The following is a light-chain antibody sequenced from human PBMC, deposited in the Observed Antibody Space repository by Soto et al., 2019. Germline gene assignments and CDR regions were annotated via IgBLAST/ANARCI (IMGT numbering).Light chain of an antibody. CDR2: GAS. CDR3: QQYGSSGT. CDR1: QSVSNNY. J-gene: IGKJ1*01. Sequence: EIVWTQSPGTLSLSPGERATLSCRASQSVSNNYLAWYQQKPGQAPRPLIYGASNRATRIPDRFSGSGSGTDFTLTISRLEPEDFAGYYCQQYGSSGTFGQGTKVEI. V-gene: IGKV3-20*01.